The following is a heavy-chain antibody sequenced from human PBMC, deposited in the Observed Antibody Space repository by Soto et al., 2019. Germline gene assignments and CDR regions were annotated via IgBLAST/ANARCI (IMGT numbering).Heavy chain of an antibody. CDR1: GGTFSSYA. Sequence: SVKVSCKASGGTFSSYAISWVRQAPGRGLEWMGGIIPIFGTANYAQKFQGRVTITADESTSTAYMELSSLRSEDTAVYYCARGRDGYEDDAFDIWGQGTMVTVSS. CDR3: ARGRDGYEDDAFDI. J-gene: IGHJ3*02. V-gene: IGHV1-69*13. CDR2: IIPIFGTA. D-gene: IGHD5-12*01.